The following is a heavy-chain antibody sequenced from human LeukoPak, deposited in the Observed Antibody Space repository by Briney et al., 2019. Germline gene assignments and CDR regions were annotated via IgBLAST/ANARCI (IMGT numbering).Heavy chain of an antibody. D-gene: IGHD1-7*01. CDR2: ISYDGSNK. Sequence: GGSLRLSCAASGFTFSSYGMHWVRQAPGKGLEWVAVISYDGSNKYYADSVKGRFSISRDNSKNTLYLQMNSLRAEDTAVYYCAKQLRVYYYMDVWGKGTTVTVSS. CDR3: AKQLRVYYYMDV. J-gene: IGHJ6*03. CDR1: GFTFSSYG. V-gene: IGHV3-30*18.